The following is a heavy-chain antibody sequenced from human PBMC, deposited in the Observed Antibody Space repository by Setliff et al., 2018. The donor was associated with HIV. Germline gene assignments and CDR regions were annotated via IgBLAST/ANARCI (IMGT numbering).Heavy chain of an antibody. CDR2: IYTTGST. Sequence: SETLSLTCTVSGDSISNYYWSWVRQPPGKGLEWIGYIYTTGSTNNNPSPKSRVTIAVDTSRNQFSLRLTSVTAADTAVYFCARLRINMIMMLDYFDYWGQGTLVTVSS. CDR1: GDSISNYY. D-gene: IGHD3-22*01. V-gene: IGHV4-4*09. J-gene: IGHJ4*02. CDR3: ARLRINMIMMLDYFDY.